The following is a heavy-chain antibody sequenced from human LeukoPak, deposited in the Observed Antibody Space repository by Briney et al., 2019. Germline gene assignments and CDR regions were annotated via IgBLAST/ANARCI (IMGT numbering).Heavy chain of an antibody. Sequence: PSETLSLTCSVSGDSISSSYWSWIRQPPGKGLEWIGNIYNSANTNYNPSLQSRVTMSVDTSKSQFSLQLTSVSATDTAVYYCARRFSSWSDGNGYYYGHDAFDVWGQGTLVTVSS. V-gene: IGHV4-59*08. J-gene: IGHJ3*01. D-gene: IGHD3-22*01. CDR1: GDSISSSY. CDR2: IYNSANT. CDR3: ARRFSSWSDGNGYYYGHDAFDV.